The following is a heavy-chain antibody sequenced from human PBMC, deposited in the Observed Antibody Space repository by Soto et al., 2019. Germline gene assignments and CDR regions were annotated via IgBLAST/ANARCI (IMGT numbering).Heavy chain of an antibody. CDR2: ISYDGRNE. CDR3: AKAGMPTTIKSHLDY. Sequence: GGSLRLSCAGSGFTFSSYGIHWVRQAPGKGLEWVAVISYDGRNEYYADSVKGRFTISRDNSKNTLYLQMNSLRVEDTAVYYCAKAGMPTTIKSHLDYWGQGALVTVSS. V-gene: IGHV3-30*18. J-gene: IGHJ4*02. D-gene: IGHD5-12*01. CDR1: GFTFSSYG.